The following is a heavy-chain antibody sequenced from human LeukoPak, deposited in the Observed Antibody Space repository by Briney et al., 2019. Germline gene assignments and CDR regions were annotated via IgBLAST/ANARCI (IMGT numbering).Heavy chain of an antibody. CDR1: GYTFTGYY. Sequence: GASVKVSCKASGYTFTGYYMHWVRRAPGQGLEWMGWINPNSGGTNYAQKFQGRVTMTRDTSISTAYMELSRLRSDDTAVYYCARDTGIAVAGVDGMDVWGQGTTVTASS. CDR2: INPNSGGT. D-gene: IGHD6-19*01. V-gene: IGHV1-2*02. J-gene: IGHJ6*02. CDR3: ARDTGIAVAGVDGMDV.